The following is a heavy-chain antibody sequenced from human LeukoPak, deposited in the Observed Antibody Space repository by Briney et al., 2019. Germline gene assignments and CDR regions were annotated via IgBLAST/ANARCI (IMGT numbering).Heavy chain of an antibody. Sequence: SETLSLTCIVSGGSISPYYWNWIRQPPGKGLEWIGYIYHSGSTKYNPSLKSRVTISVDSSKNQLSLKLSSVTAADTAVYYCARAVTTYYDFWSGDEIDYWGQGTLVTVSS. V-gene: IGHV4-59*01. CDR2: IYHSGST. J-gene: IGHJ4*02. CDR3: ARAVTTYYDFWSGDEIDY. D-gene: IGHD3-3*01. CDR1: GGSISPYY.